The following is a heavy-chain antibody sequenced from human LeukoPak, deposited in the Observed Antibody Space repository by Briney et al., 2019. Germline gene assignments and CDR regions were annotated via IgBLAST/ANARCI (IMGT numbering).Heavy chain of an antibody. Sequence: GGSLRLSCAASGFTFSSYAMSWVRQTPGKGLEWVSAISGSGGSTYYADSVKGRFTISRDNSKNTLYLQMNSLRAEDTAVYYCAKGFYYDILTGYYREDAFDIWGQGTMVTVSS. CDR3: AKGFYYDILTGYYREDAFDI. CDR1: GFTFSSYA. CDR2: ISGSGGST. V-gene: IGHV3-23*01. D-gene: IGHD3-9*01. J-gene: IGHJ3*02.